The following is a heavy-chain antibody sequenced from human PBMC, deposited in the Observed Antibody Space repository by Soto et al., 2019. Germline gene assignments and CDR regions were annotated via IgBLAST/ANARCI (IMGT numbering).Heavy chain of an antibody. V-gene: IGHV4-39*01. CDR1: GGSISSSSYY. D-gene: IGHD3-9*01. J-gene: IGHJ5*02. Sequence: SETLSLTCTVSGGSISSSSYYWGWIRQPPGKGLEWIGSIYYSGSTYYNPSLKSRVTISVDTSKNQFSLKLSSVTAADTAVYYCARHAGMNYYDILTGYWYNWFDPWGQGTLVTVS. CDR2: IYYSGST. CDR3: ARHAGMNYYDILTGYWYNWFDP.